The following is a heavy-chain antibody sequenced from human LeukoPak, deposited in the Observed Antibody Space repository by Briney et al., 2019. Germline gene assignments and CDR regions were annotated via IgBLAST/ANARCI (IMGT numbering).Heavy chain of an antibody. V-gene: IGHV4-4*09. J-gene: IGHJ4*02. CDR1: GGSISSYY. CDR2: IYTSGST. D-gene: IGHD2-21*02. Sequence: SETLSLTCTVSGGSISSYYWSWIRQPPGKGLERIGYIYTSGSTNYNPSLKSRVTISVDTSKNQFSLKLSSVTAADTAVYYCARQEAYCGGDCYSYYFAYWGQGTLVTVSS. CDR3: ARQEAYCGGDCYSYYFAY.